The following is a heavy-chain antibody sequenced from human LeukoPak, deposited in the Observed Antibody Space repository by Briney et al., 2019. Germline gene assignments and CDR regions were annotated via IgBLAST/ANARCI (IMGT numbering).Heavy chain of an antibody. J-gene: IGHJ3*01. D-gene: IGHD6-13*01. CDR3: STGGAPAGHAYHV. CDR1: GLTFSSYD. CDR2: IGTVGDT. V-gene: IGHV3-13*01. Sequence: GGSLRLSCTASGLTFSSYDMHWVRHVTGKGLEWVSAIGTVGDTHYQGSVKGRFTISRENAKNSVYLQMNNLSAGDTAVYYCSTGGAPAGHAYHVWGQGTMVTVSS.